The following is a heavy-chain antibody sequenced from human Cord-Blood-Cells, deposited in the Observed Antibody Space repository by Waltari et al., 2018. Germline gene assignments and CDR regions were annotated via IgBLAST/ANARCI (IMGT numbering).Heavy chain of an antibody. D-gene: IGHD3-10*01. CDR3: ARLLNRDDAFDI. Sequence: QVQLQESGPGLAKPSQTLSLTCPVSGGSISSGGYYWSWIRQHPGKGLEWIGYIYYSGSTYYNPSLKSRVTISVDTSKNQFSLKLSSVTAADTAVYYCARLLNRDDAFDIWGQGTMVTVSS. J-gene: IGHJ3*02. CDR2: IYYSGST. CDR1: GGSISSGGYY. V-gene: IGHV4-31*03.